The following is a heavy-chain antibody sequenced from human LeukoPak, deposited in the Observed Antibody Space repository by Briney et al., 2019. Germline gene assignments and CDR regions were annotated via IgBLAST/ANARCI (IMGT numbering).Heavy chain of an antibody. CDR1: GFTFSSYG. J-gene: IGHJ4*02. V-gene: IGHV3-30*18. D-gene: IGHD1-26*01. Sequence: PGGSLRLSCAASGFTFSSYGMHWVRQAPGKGLEWVAVISYDGSNKYYADSVKGRFTISRDNSKNTLYLQMNSLRAEDTAVYYCAKDWMGATRTGGYWGQGTLVTVSS. CDR2: ISYDGSNK. CDR3: AKDWMGATRTGGY.